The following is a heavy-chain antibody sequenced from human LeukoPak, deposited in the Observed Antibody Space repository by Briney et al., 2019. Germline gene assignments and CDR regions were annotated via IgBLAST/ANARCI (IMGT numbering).Heavy chain of an antibody. J-gene: IGHJ4*02. Sequence: ASVTVSCKTSGYTFTNYYVHWVRQAPGYGLEWMGYIIPDSGGADYDQRFQGRVTMTRDKSISTVYMELSSLRSDGTALYYCSTEDKYCGSANCGKYWGQGTLVTVSS. CDR3: STEDKYCGSANCGKY. V-gene: IGHV1-2*02. CDR2: IIPDSGGA. D-gene: IGHD2-2*01. CDR1: GYTFTNYY.